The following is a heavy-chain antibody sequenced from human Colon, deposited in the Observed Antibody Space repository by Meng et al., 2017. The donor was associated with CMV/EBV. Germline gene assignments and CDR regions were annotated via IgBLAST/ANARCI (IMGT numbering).Heavy chain of an antibody. CDR2: TDYRSKWCN. CDR3: AREEVTKRFDF. CDR1: GDSVSNNNVA. J-gene: IGHJ4*02. Sequence: ISGDSVSNNNVAWNWISQSPSRGLEWLGRTDYRSKWCNDYAVSVKGRITVNPDTSKNQFSLQLNSVTPEDTAVYYCAREEVTKRFDFWGQGSLVTVSS. V-gene: IGHV6-1*01. D-gene: IGHD4-17*01.